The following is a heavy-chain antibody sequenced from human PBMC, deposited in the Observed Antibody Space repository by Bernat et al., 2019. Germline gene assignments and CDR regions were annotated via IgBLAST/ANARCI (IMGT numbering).Heavy chain of an antibody. CDR2: ISYDGSNK. CDR3: AKDGDSGSDY. CDR1: GFTFSSYG. J-gene: IGHJ4*02. V-gene: IGHV3-30*18. D-gene: IGHD1-26*01. Sequence: HVQLVESGGGVVQPGRSLRLSCAASGFTFSSYGMHWVRQAPGKGLEWVAVISYDGSNKYYADSVKGRFTISRDNSKNTLYLQMNSLRAEDTAVYYCAKDGDSGSDYWGQGTLVTVSS.